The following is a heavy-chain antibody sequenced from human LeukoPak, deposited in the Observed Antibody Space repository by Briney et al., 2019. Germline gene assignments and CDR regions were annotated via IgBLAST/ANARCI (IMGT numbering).Heavy chain of an antibody. D-gene: IGHD2-15*01. Sequence: GGSLRLSCTGSGFTFGIYAMNWVRQAPGKGLEWVTVITGNSGLIDYADSVKGRFTISRDNDRNTLYLQMTTLRAEDTAIYFCAKDRTPDGFYSIDYWGQGVLVTVSS. V-gene: IGHV3-23*01. CDR2: ITGNSGLI. J-gene: IGHJ4*02. CDR1: GFTFGIYA. CDR3: AKDRTPDGFYSIDY.